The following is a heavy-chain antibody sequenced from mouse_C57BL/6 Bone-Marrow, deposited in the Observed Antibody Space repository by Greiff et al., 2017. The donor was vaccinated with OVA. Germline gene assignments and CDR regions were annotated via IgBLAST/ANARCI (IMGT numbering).Heavy chain of an antibody. CDR2: IDPSDSYT. D-gene: IGHD2-4*01. CDR3: ARAQLRWYFDV. Sequence: QVQLQQPGAELVKPGASVKLSCKASGYTFTSYWMQWVKQRPGQGLEWIGEIDPSDSYTNYNQKFKGKATLTVDTSSSTAYMQLISLTSEDSAVYYCARAQLRWYFDVWGTGTTVTVSS. V-gene: IGHV1-50*01. CDR1: GYTFTSYW. J-gene: IGHJ1*03.